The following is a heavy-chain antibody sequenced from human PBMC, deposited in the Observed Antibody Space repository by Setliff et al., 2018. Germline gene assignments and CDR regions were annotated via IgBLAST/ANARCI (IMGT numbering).Heavy chain of an antibody. Sequence: LSLTCAVSGYSISSGYYWGWIRQPPGEGLEWIGSIYHSGSTYYNPSLKSRVTISVDTSKNQFSLKLSSVTAADTAVYYCARLRYYGSGSYLDYWGQGTLVTVSS. CDR1: GYSISSGYY. CDR3: ARLRYYGSGSYLDY. CDR2: IYHSGST. V-gene: IGHV4-38-2*01. J-gene: IGHJ4*02. D-gene: IGHD3-10*01.